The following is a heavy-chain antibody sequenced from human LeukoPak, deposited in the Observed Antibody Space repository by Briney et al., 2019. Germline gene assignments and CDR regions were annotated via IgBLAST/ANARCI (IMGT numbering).Heavy chain of an antibody. D-gene: IGHD3-10*01. CDR1: GGTFSSYA. CDR3: ARREVRGVIIEPYFGY. CDR2: IIPIFGTA. V-gene: IGHV1-69*06. J-gene: IGHJ4*02. Sequence: SVKVSCKASGGTFSSYAISWVRQAPRQGLEWMGGIIPIFGTANYAQKFQGRVTITADKSTSTAYMELSSLRSEDTAVYYCARREVRGVIIEPYFGYWGQGTLVTVSS.